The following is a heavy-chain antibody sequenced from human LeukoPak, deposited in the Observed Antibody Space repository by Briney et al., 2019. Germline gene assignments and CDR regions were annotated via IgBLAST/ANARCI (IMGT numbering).Heavy chain of an antibody. Sequence: GGSLRLSCAASGFTFSSYSMNWVRQAPGKGLEWVSAISGSGGSTYYADSVKGRFTISRDNSKNTLYLQMNSLRAEDTAVYYCAKVSEGVVPRTFFDYWGQGTLVTVSS. V-gene: IGHV3-23*01. CDR1: GFTFSSYS. D-gene: IGHD2-2*01. CDR3: AKVSEGVVPRTFFDY. CDR2: ISGSGGST. J-gene: IGHJ4*02.